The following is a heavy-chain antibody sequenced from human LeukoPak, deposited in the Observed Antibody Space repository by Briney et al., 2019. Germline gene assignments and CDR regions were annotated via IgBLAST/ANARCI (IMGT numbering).Heavy chain of an antibody. CDR3: AIGGEYISSWVRYYFDY. V-gene: IGHV3-53*04. Sequence: GGSLRLSCAASGFTVSSNYMSWVRQAPGKGLEWVSVIYSGGSTYYADSVKGRFTISRRNSKNTLYLQMNSLRAEDTAVYYCAIGGEYISSWVRYYFDYWGQGTLVTVSS. CDR1: GFTVSSNY. D-gene: IGHD6-6*01. CDR2: IYSGGST. J-gene: IGHJ4*02.